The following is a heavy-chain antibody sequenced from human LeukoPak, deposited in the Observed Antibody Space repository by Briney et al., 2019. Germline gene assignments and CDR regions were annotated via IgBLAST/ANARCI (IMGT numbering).Heavy chain of an antibody. D-gene: IGHD4-11*01. CDR3: AAWGLYSY. V-gene: IGHV3-7*01. J-gene: IGHJ4*02. CDR2: INLHGSVK. Sequence: GGSLRPSCAASGFTLSDYWMNWVRQAPGKGLEWVANINLHGSVKLHVDSVEGRFTISRDNAKNSLFLQMTSLKVEDTAVYYCAAWGLYSYWGQGTLVTVSS. CDR1: GFTLSDYW.